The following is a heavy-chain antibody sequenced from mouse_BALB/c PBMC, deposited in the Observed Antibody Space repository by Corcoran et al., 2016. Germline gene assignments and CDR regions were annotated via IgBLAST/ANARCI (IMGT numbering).Heavy chain of an antibody. J-gene: IGHJ3*01. CDR3: ARSGSSGYLAY. CDR2: INPYNDGT. Sequence: EVQLQQSGPELVKPGASVKMSCKASGYTFTSYVMHWVKQKPGQGLEWIGYINPYNDGTKYNEKFKGKATLTSDKSSSTAHMELSSLTSEDSAVYYCARSGSSGYLAYWGQGTLVTVSA. V-gene: IGHV1S136*01. D-gene: IGHD3-1*01. CDR1: GYTFTSYV.